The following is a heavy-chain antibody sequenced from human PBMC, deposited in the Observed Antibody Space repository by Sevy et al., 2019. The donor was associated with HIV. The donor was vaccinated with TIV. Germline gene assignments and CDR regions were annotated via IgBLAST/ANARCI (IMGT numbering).Heavy chain of an antibody. Sequence: SQTLSLTCTVSGGSISSSSYYWGWIRQPPGKGLEWIGSIYYSGRTYYNPSLKSRVTISVDTSKNQFSLKLSSVTAADTAVYYCATFRWEYYDSSGYYGYYFDYWGQGTLVTVSS. CDR3: ATFRWEYYDSSGYYGYYFDY. V-gene: IGHV4-39*01. D-gene: IGHD3-22*01. J-gene: IGHJ4*02. CDR1: GGSISSSSYY. CDR2: IYYSGRT.